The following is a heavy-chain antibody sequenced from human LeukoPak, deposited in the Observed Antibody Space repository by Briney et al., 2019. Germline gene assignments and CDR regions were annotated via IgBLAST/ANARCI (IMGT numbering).Heavy chain of an antibody. V-gene: IGHV3-7*01. J-gene: IGHJ4*02. Sequence: GGSLRLSCAASGVTFSNYWMTWVRQAPGKGPEGVANIKQDGSERNYVDSVKGRFTIARDNTKNSLYLQMTSLRGEDTAVYYCASRAGKPGNTPWCFDYWGQGALVTVSS. CDR2: IKQDGSER. CDR3: ASRAGKPGNTPWCFDY. D-gene: IGHD1-7*01. CDR1: GVTFSNYW.